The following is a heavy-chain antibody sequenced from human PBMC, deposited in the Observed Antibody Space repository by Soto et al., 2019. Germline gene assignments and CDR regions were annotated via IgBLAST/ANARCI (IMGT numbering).Heavy chain of an antibody. D-gene: IGHD4-17*01. CDR3: ARRGRYDGVYVDHYSYYYGMDV. J-gene: IGHJ6*02. Sequence: ASVKVSCKASGYTFTSYGISWVRQAPGQGLEWMGWISAYNGNTNYAQKLQGRVTMTTDTSTSTAYMELRSLSSDDTAVYYCARRGRYDGVYVDHYSYYYGMDVWGQGTTVTVSS. V-gene: IGHV1-18*01. CDR2: ISAYNGNT. CDR1: GYTFTSYG.